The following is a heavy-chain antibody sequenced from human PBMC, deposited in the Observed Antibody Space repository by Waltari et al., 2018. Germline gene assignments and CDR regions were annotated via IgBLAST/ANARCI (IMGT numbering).Heavy chain of an antibody. J-gene: IGHJ4*02. V-gene: IGHV1-2*06. Sequence: QVQLVQPGAEVKKPGASVKVSCKASGYTSSGHYIPWVRQAPGQGLEWMGRIDPNSGGTDYARKFAGRVSMTRDTSISTAYVELSSLRSDDTAVYYCAAKGVVLPATYDYWGQGTLVTVSS. CDR3: AAKGVVLPATYDY. CDR1: GYTSSGHY. D-gene: IGHD2-15*01. CDR2: IDPNSGGT.